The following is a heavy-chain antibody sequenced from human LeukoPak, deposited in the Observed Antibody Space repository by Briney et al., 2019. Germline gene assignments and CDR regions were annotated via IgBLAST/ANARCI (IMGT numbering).Heavy chain of an antibody. J-gene: IGHJ6*03. CDR2: TYYRSKWYN. CDR1: GDSVSSNSAA. V-gene: IGHV6-1*01. Sequence: SQTLSLTCAISGDSVSSNSAAWNWIRQSPSRGLEWLGRTYYRSKWYNDYAVSVKSRITINPDTSKNQFSLQLNSVTPEDTAVYYCARDGGYCSSTSCSNYYYYMDVWGKGTTVTVSS. CDR3: ARDGGYCSSTSCSNYYYYMDV. D-gene: IGHD2-2*01.